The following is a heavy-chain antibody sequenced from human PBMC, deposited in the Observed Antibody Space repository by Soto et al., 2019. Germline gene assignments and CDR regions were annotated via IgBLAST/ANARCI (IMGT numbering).Heavy chain of an antibody. Sequence: QLQLVQSGTEVKEPGSSVKVSCTASGGTFSTSSFVWVRQGPGQGLEWMGGIIPIFTRTNFPQKCQGRVTFSADVSTRTACMERRGLASAATALSYCARDVVRSTAGAPWGQGPLVPASS. CDR3: ARDVVRSTAGAP. CDR2: IIPIFTRT. V-gene: IGHV1-69*01. D-gene: IGHD2-15*01. J-gene: IGHJ5*02. CDR1: GGTFSTSS.